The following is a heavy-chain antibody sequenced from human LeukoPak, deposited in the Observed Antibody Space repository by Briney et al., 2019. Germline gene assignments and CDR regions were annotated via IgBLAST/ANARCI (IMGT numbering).Heavy chain of an antibody. CDR3: AKSTFHSSGYLGY. J-gene: IGHJ4*02. CDR1: GGSISNNY. CDR2: ISGSGGST. Sequence: ETLSLTCTVSGGSISNNYWSWVRQPPGKGLEWVSAISGSGGSTYYADSVKGRFTISRDNSKNTLYLQMNSLRAEDTAVYYCAKSTFHSSGYLGYWGQGTLVAVSS. V-gene: IGHV3-23*01. D-gene: IGHD3-22*01.